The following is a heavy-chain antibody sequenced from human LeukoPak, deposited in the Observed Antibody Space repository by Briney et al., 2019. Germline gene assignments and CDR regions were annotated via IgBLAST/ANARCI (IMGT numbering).Heavy chain of an antibody. J-gene: IGHJ6*02. CDR3: ARDFSWTGDYYYYGMDV. D-gene: IGHD3/OR15-3a*01. CDR1: GGTFSSYA. Sequence: ASVKVSCKASGGTFSSYAISWVRQAPGQGLEWMGRIIPILGIANYAQKFQGRVTITADKSTTTASMELRSLRSEDTAVYYCARDFSWTGDYYYYGMDVWGQGTTVTVSS. CDR2: IIPILGIA. V-gene: IGHV1-69*04.